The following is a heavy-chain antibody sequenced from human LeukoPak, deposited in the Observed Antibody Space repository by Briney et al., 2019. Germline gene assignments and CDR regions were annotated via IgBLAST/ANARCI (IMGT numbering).Heavy chain of an antibody. D-gene: IGHD5-12*01. CDR1: GGSISSGSYY. CDR3: ARGTWMYYFDY. J-gene: IGHJ4*02. CDR2: IYTSGST. V-gene: IGHV4-61*02. Sequence: PSETLSLTCTVSGGSISSGSYYWSWIRQPAGKGLEWIGRIYTSGSTNYNPSLKSRVTISVYTSKNQFSLKLSSVTAADTAVYYCARGTWMYYFDYWGQGTLVTVSS.